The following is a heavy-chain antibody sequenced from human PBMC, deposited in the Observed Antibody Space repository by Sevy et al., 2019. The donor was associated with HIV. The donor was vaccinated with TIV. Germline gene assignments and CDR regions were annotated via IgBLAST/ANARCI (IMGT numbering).Heavy chain of an antibody. CDR2: ISGSGDNS. D-gene: IGHD2-15*01. V-gene: IGHV3-23*01. CDR1: GFTFSGYA. J-gene: IGHJ6*02. CDR3: AKGDRTFYGLDV. Sequence: GGSLRLSCAASGFTFSGYAMSWVRQAPGKGLEWVSGISGSGDNSYYADSVKGRFTISRDNSKNTLYLQMNILRAEDTAVYYCAKGDRTFYGLDVWGQGTTVTVSS.